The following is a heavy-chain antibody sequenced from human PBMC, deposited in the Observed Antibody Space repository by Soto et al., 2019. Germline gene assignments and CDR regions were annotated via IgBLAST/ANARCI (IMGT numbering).Heavy chain of an antibody. J-gene: IGHJ6*02. CDR3: GRDREYSSSWHYGMAV. CDR1: GGSISTFY. D-gene: IGHD6-13*01. V-gene: IGHV4-59*01. Sequence: PSETLSLTCTVSGGSISTFYWSWIWQPPGKGLEWIGYIYASGTPNYNPSLKSRVTISIDTSKNQFSLKLSSVTAADTAVYYCGRDREYSSSWHYGMAVWGQGTTVTVSS. CDR2: IYASGTP.